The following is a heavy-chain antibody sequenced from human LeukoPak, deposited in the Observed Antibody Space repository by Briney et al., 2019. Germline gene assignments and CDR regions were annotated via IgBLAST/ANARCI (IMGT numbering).Heavy chain of an antibody. Sequence: GSLRLSCAASGFTFSDYSMNWVRQAPGKGLEWVSAITSSGTTYYADSVKGRFTISRDNSQYTLYLQMNSLRAEDTAVYYCARDYSAAGDYWGQGTLVTVSS. CDR2: ITSSGTT. CDR3: ARDYSAAGDY. CDR1: GFTFSDYS. V-gene: IGHV3-23*01. J-gene: IGHJ4*02. D-gene: IGHD6-13*01.